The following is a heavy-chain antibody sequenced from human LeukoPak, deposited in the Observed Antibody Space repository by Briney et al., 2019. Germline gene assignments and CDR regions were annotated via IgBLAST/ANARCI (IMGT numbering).Heavy chain of an antibody. D-gene: IGHD1-26*01. Sequence: GGSLRLSCPASGFTFSSHAMSWVRQAPGKGLEWVSFIGIWGSTIYYADSVKGRFTISRDNAKNSVYLQMNSLRAEDTAVYYCGRDRGNSIVGSDFDSWGQGTLVTVSS. V-gene: IGHV3-48*01. J-gene: IGHJ4*02. CDR1: GFTFSSHA. CDR3: GRDRGNSIVGSDFDS. CDR2: IGIWGSTI.